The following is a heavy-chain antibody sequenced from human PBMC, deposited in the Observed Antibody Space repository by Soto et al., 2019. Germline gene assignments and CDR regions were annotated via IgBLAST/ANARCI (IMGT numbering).Heavy chain of an antibody. CDR2: ISNSGST. J-gene: IGHJ4*02. V-gene: IGHV3-23*01. CDR3: AKLLGISGWSFDY. Sequence: EVQVLESGGGLVQPGGSLRLSCAASGFTFNIYAMSWVRQVPGKGLEWVSTISNSGSTHSADSVKGRFTISRDNSKNTVYLQTNSLRAGDTAVYYCAKLLGISGWSFDYWGQGTLVTVSS. D-gene: IGHD3-22*01. CDR1: GFTFNIYA.